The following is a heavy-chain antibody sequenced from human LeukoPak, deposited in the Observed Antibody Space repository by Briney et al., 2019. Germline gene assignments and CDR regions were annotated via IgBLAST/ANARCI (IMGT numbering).Heavy chain of an antibody. J-gene: IGHJ2*01. D-gene: IGHD2-15*01. Sequence: SETLSLTCTVSGGSIRSFYWSWIRQPPGKGVEYIGYIYYSGRTDYNPSLESRVTISVDTSKNQFSLKLSSVTAADTAVYYCARGGYCSGGSCPRENWYFDLWGRGTLVTVSS. CDR2: IYYSGRT. V-gene: IGHV4-59*08. CDR1: GGSIRSFY. CDR3: ARGGYCSGGSCPRENWYFDL.